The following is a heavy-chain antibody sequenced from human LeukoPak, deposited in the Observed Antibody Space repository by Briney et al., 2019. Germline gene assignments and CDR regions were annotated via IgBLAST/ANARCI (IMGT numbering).Heavy chain of an antibody. CDR1: GFPFSTYA. CDR2: IRGSDGNT. J-gene: IGHJ4*01. CDR3: AKDVYGDYGGLDY. V-gene: IGHV3-23*01. D-gene: IGHD4-17*01. Sequence: GGSLRLSCAASGFPFSTYAMSWVRQAPGKGLEWVSSIRGSDGNTYYADSVKGRIAISRDNSKNTLYLQMNSLEAEDTAVYYCAKDVYGDYGGLDYWGHGILVTVSS.